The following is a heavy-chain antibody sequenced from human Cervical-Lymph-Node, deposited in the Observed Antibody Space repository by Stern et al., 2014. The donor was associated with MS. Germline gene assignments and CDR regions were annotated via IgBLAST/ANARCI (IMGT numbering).Heavy chain of an antibody. V-gene: IGHV3-23*04. CDR3: VRNRGYDILTGYLDY. J-gene: IGHJ4*02. CDR2: ISGSGGST. CDR1: GFTFSSYA. D-gene: IGHD3-9*01. Sequence: VQLVQSGGGLVQPGGSLRLSCAASGFTFSSYAMSWVRQAPGKGLEWVSGISGSGGSTYYADSVKGRFTISRDNSKNKLYLQMNSLRAEDTAVYYCVRNRGYDILTGYLDYWGQGTLVTVSS.